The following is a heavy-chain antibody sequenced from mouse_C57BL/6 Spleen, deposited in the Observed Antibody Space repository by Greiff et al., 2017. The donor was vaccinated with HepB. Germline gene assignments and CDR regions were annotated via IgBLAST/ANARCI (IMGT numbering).Heavy chain of an antibody. J-gene: IGHJ1*03. CDR1: GYAFSSYW. CDR3: ARYPLYYGSSYGYFDV. D-gene: IGHD1-1*01. CDR2: IYPGDGDT. Sequence: VKLMESGAELVKPGASVKISCKASGYAFSSYWMNWVKQRPGKGLEWIGQIYPGDGDTNYNGKFKGKATLTADKSSSTAYMQLSSLTSEDSAVYFCARYPLYYGSSYGYFDVWGTGTTVTVSS. V-gene: IGHV1-80*01.